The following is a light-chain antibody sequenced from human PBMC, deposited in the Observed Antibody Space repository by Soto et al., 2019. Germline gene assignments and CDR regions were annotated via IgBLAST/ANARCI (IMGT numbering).Light chain of an antibody. J-gene: IGLJ2*01. Sequence: QSALTQPASVSGSPGQSITISCTGTSSDVGDYNFVSWYQQHPGKAPKLMIYEVTSRPSGVSNRFSGSKSGNTASLSISGLQAEDEAEYYCSSYTGGYIIFGGGTKVTVL. CDR2: EVT. V-gene: IGLV2-14*03. CDR1: SSDVGDYNF. CDR3: SSYTGGYII.